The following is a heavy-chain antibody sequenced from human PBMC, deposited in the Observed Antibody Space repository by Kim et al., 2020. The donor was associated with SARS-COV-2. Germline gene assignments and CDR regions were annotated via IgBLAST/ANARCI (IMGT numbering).Heavy chain of an antibody. D-gene: IGHD3-22*01. Sequence: GGSLRLSCAASGFTFSSYAMHWVRQAPGKGLEWVAVISYDGSNKYYADYVKGRFTISRDNSKNTLYLQMNSLRAEDTAVYYCARDGKYSSGIDYWGQGTLVTVSS. CDR3: ARDGKYSSGIDY. CDR2: ISYDGSNK. J-gene: IGHJ4*02. V-gene: IGHV3-30*04. CDR1: GFTFSSYA.